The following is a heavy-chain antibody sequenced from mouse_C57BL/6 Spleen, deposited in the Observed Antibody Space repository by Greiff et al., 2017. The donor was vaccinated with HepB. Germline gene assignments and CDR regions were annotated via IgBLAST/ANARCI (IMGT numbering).Heavy chain of an antibody. V-gene: IGHV1-76*01. CDR3: AREGIYYGNYYFDY. CDR2: IYPGSGNT. J-gene: IGHJ2*01. Sequence: QVQLQQSGAELVRPGASVKLSCKASGYTFTDYYINWVKQRPGQGLEWIARIYPGSGNTYYNEKFKGKATLTAEKSSSTAYLQLSSLTSEESAVYCCAREGIYYGNYYFDYWGQGTTLTGSS. D-gene: IGHD2-1*01. CDR1: GYTFTDYY.